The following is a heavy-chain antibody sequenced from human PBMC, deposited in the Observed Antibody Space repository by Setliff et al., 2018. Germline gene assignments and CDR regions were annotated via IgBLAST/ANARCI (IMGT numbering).Heavy chain of an antibody. D-gene: IGHD3-3*01. CDR2: IYHRGST. V-gene: IGHV4-39*01. J-gene: IGHJ4*02. CDR3: AGHFRSSKVQFLEYLTDYYFDS. CDR1: GGSISSSNYY. Sequence: PSETLSLTCTVSGGSISSSNYYWGWIRQPPGKGLEWIGSIYHRGSTYYNPSLKSRVTISVDTSNNHFSLKLSSVTAADTAVYYCAGHFRSSKVQFLEYLTDYYFDSWGQGTLVTVSS.